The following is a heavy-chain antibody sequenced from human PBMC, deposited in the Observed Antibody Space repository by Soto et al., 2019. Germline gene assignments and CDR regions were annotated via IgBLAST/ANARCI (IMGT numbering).Heavy chain of an antibody. D-gene: IGHD2-21*01. Sequence: PSETLSLACTFPDGSMSIGGYCWSGIRQPRGKGLEWIGYIYYSGSTYYNPSLKSRVTISVDTSKNQFSLKLSSVTAADTAVYYCARDGIVVVNNYGMDVWGQGTTFTGSS. CDR2: IYYSGST. J-gene: IGHJ6*02. V-gene: IGHV4-31*03. CDR1: DGSMSIGGYC. CDR3: ARDGIVVVNNYGMDV.